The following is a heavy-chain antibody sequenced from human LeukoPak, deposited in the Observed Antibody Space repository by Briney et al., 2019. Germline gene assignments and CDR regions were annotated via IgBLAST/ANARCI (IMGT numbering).Heavy chain of an antibody. CDR3: AKGRGHYDILTGY. Sequence: GGSLRLSCAASGFTFSSYGMHLVRQAPGKGLEWVAFIRYDGSNKYYADSVKGRFTISRDNSKNTLYLQMNSLRAEDRAVYYCAKGRGHYDILTGYWGQGTLVTVSS. CDR1: GFTFSSYG. CDR2: IRYDGSNK. V-gene: IGHV3-30*02. D-gene: IGHD3-9*01. J-gene: IGHJ4*02.